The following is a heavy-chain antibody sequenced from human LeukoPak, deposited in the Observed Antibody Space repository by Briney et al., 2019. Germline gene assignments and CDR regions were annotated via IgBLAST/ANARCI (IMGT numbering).Heavy chain of an antibody. CDR3: ARSSSGWYSQVDY. Sequence: PGGSLRLSCAASGFTFSSYGMHWVRQAPGKGLEWVAFIRYDGSNKYYADSVKGRFTISRDNSKNTLYLQMNSLRAEDTAVYYCARSSSGWYSQVDYWGQGTLVTVSS. CDR2: IRYDGSNK. D-gene: IGHD6-19*01. CDR1: GFTFSSYG. V-gene: IGHV3-30*02. J-gene: IGHJ4*02.